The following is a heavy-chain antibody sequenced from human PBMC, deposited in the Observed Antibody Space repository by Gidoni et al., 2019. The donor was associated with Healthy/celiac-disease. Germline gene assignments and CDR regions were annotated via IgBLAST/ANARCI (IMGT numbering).Heavy chain of an antibody. J-gene: IGHJ6*03. Sequence: QVQLVESGGGVVQPGRSLRLSCAASGFTFSSYGMHWVRQAPGKGLEWVAVISYDGSNKYYADSVKGRFTISRDNSKNTLYLQMNSLRAEDTAVYYCAKDPGRNYDFIHHYYYYMDVWGKGTTVTVSS. CDR1: GFTFSSYG. V-gene: IGHV3-30*18. CDR3: AKDPGRNYDFIHHYYYYMDV. D-gene: IGHD3-3*01. CDR2: ISYDGSNK.